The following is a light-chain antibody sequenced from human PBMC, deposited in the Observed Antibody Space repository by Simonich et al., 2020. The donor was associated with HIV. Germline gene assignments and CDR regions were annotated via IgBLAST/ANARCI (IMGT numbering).Light chain of an antibody. J-gene: IGLJ3*02. CDR2: EDN. V-gene: IGLV6-57*01. CDR1: IGSLASNY. CDR3: SSYTSSSTSWV. Sequence: NFMLTQPHSVSESPGKTVTISCTRSIGSLASNYVQWYPQRPGGSPTTVISEDNQRPSGAPDRFSGSKSGNTASLTISGLQAEDEADYYCSSYTSSSTSWVFGGGTKLTVL.